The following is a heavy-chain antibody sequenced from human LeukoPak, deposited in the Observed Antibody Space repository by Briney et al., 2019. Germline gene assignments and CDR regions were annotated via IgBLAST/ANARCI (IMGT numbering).Heavy chain of an antibody. D-gene: IGHD4-17*01. V-gene: IGHV1-2*02. Sequence: VASVKVSCKASGYTFTSYYMHWVRQAPGQGLEWMGWITPARGDTRISQKFQGRVTLTRDPSINTVYMELTGLTSDDTATYYCARGGIVVSATLVYGDRSSNDHWGRGTLVIVSS. J-gene: IGHJ1*01. CDR2: ITPARGDT. CDR3: ARGGIVVSATLVYGDRSSNDH. CDR1: GYTFTSYY.